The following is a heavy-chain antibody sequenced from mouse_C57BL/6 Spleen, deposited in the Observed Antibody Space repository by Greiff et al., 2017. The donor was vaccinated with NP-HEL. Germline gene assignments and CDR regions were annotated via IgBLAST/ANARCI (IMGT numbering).Heavy chain of an antibody. CDR3: ASKDYYGSSYGDFDV. Sequence: VQLQQSGPVLVKPGASVKMSCKASGYTFTDYYMNWVKQSHGKSLEWIGVINPYNGGTSYNQKFTGKATLTVDKSSSTAYMELNSLTSEDSAVYYCASKDYYGSSYGDFDVWGTGTTVTVSS. D-gene: IGHD1-1*01. CDR1: GYTFTDYY. CDR2: INPYNGGT. J-gene: IGHJ1*03. V-gene: IGHV1-19*01.